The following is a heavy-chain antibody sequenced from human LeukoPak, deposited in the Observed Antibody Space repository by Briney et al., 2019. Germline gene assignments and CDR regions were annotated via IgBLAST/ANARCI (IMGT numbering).Heavy chain of an antibody. V-gene: IGHV4-4*09. CDR2: IYTDGST. J-gene: IGHJ4*02. CDR1: GGSISSYF. CDR3: ARRQTFFDY. Sequence: PSQTLSLTCTVSGGSISSYFWSWLRQPPGKGLEWIGYIYTDGSTIYNPSLKSRVTISLDTSKKQFSLKLTSVTAPDTAVYYCARRQTFFDYWGQGTLVTVSS.